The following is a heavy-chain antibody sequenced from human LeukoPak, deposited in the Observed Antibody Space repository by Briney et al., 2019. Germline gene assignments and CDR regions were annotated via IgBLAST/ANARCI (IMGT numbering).Heavy chain of an antibody. J-gene: IGHJ4*02. Sequence: GGSLRLSCAASGFTFSTYEMNWVRQAPGKGLEWVSYITGSGSAIYYADSVKGRLTISRDNAKNSLYLQMNSLRAEDTAVYYCARGLGFSSSWRSDYFDYWGQGTLVTVSS. CDR1: GFTFSTYE. CDR3: ARGLGFSSSWRSDYFDY. V-gene: IGHV3-48*03. CDR2: ITGSGSAI. D-gene: IGHD6-13*01.